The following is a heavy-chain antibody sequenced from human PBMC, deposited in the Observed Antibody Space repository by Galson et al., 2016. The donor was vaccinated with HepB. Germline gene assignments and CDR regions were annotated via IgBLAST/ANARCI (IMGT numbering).Heavy chain of an antibody. V-gene: IGHV3-7*01. J-gene: IGHJ4*02. CDR3: TRERLWNGFDY. D-gene: IGHD1-1*01. CDR1: GFTFSDYW. CDR2: IREDASEK. Sequence: SLRLSCAASGFTFSDYWISWVRQAPGKGLEWVANIREDASEKFFVDSVKGRFTISRDNTQNSVYLQMNSLRVEDTAVYYCTRERLWNGFDYWGQGTPVTVSS.